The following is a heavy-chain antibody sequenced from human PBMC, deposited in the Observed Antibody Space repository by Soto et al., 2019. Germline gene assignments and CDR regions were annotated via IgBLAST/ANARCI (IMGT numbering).Heavy chain of an antibody. CDR1: GVSISSGNW. Sequence: SETLSLTCAVSGVSISSGNWWTWVRQSPQRGLEYIGEIFHDGTANYYPSFERRVAISLDTSKTPFSLQPPSSTAADPAIHCCPRPLYLSVLHSMYFDFWGQGTLVTVSS. D-gene: IGHD1-26*01. CDR2: IFHDGTA. V-gene: IGHV4-4*01. CDR3: PRPLYLSVLHSMYFDF. J-gene: IGHJ4*02.